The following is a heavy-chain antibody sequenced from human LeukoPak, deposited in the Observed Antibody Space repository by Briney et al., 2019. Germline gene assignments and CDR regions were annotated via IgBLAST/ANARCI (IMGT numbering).Heavy chain of an antibody. V-gene: IGHV1-8*01. CDR3: ARGFRLSMVRGVIRAFDI. CDR1: GYTFTSYD. Sequence: ASVKVSCKASGYTFTSYDINWVRQATGQGLEWMGWMNPNSGNTGYAQKFQGRVTMTRNTSISTAYMELSSLRSEGTAVYYCARGFRLSMVRGVIRAFDIWGQGTMVTVSS. J-gene: IGHJ3*02. CDR2: MNPNSGNT. D-gene: IGHD3-10*01.